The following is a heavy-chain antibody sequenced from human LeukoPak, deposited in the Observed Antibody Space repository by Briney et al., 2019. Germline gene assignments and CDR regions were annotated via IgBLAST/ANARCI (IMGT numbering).Heavy chain of an antibody. V-gene: IGHV4-4*07. CDR1: GGSTSSYY. CDR2: IHTSGST. D-gene: IGHD2-15*01. Sequence: SETLSLTCTVSGGSTSSYYWNWIRQPAGKGLEWIGRIHTSGSTNYNPSLESRVTMSRDTSKNHFSLKLRFVTAADTAVYFCARDCSGGSCYPAGFDCWGQGTLVTVSS. J-gene: IGHJ4*02. CDR3: ARDCSGGSCYPAGFDC.